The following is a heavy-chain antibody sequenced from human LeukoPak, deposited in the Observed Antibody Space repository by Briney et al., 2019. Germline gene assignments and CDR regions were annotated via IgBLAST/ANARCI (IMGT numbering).Heavy chain of an antibody. CDR3: TTGKVEDYGSYFDY. Sequence: GGSLRLSCAASGFTFSNAWMSWVRQAPGKGLEWVGRIKSKTDGGTTDYAAPVKGRFTISRDDSKNTPYLQMNSLKTEDTAVYYCTTGKVEDYGSYFDYWGQGTLVTVSS. CDR1: GFTFSNAW. CDR2: IKSKTDGGTT. V-gene: IGHV3-15*01. J-gene: IGHJ4*02. D-gene: IGHD4-17*01.